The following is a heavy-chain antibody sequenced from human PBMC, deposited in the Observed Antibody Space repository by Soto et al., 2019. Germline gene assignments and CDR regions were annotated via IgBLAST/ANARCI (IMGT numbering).Heavy chain of an antibody. D-gene: IGHD3-10*01. J-gene: IGHJ4*02. V-gene: IGHV2-5*04. CDR2: IYWNDDR. Sequence: QITLKESGPTLVKPTQTLTLTCAFSGFSLTSSGVAVAWIRQPPGKALEWLALIYWNDDRRYSPSLKNRLTITKDTSKNQVLLTVTNVDPVDTGTYYCARTPPSLYGSGSYYFDYWGQGTLVPVSS. CDR3: ARTPPSLYGSGSYYFDY. CDR1: GFSLTSSGVA.